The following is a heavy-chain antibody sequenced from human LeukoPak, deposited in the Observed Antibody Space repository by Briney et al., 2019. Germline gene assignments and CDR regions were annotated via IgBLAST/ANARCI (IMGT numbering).Heavy chain of an antibody. D-gene: IGHD6-19*01. CDR3: ARTPLAVAGTDY. V-gene: IGHV4-39*01. J-gene: IGHJ4*02. CDR2: IYYSGST. Sequence: PSETLSLTCTVSGGSISSSSYYWGWIRQPPGKGLEWIGSIYYSGSTYYNPSLKSRVTISVDTSKNQFSLKLSSVTAADTAVYYCARTPLAVAGTDYWGQGTLVTVSS. CDR1: GGSISSSSYY.